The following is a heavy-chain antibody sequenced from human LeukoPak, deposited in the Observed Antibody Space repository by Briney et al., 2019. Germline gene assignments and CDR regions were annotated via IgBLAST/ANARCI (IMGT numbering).Heavy chain of an antibody. CDR3: ARALYYYDTLDAFD. CDR2: INPSGGST. Sequence: ASVTVSCKASGYTFTSYYMHWVRQAPGQGLEWMGIINPSGGSTSYAQKFQGRVTMTRDTSTSTVYMELSSLRSEDTAVYYCARALYYYDTLDAFDMGPRDNGHRLF. J-gene: IGHJ3*02. V-gene: IGHV1-46*01. D-gene: IGHD3-22*01. CDR1: GYTFTSYY.